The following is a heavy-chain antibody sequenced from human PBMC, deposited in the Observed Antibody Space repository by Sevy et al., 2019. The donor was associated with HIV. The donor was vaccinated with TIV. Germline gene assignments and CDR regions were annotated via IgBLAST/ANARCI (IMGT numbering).Heavy chain of an antibody. D-gene: IGHD6-19*01. CDR1: GFTVNDKY. J-gene: IGHJ4*02. Sequence: GGSLRLSCAISGFTVNDKYIIWVRRAPGKGLEWVSVLFSSGSTYADSAKGRFTISRDNSKNTVDLQMNSVRAEDTAVYYCVSLFLSYRSGWSYFDYWGQGTLVTVSS. CDR2: LFSSGST. V-gene: IGHV3-66*02. CDR3: VSLFLSYRSGWSYFDY.